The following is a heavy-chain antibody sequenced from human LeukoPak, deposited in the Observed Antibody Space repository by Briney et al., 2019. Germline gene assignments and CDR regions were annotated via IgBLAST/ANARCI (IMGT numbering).Heavy chain of an antibody. Sequence: ASVKVSCKASGYTFTSYDINWVPQATGQGLEWMGWMNPNSGNTGYAQKFQGRVTMTRNTSISTAYMELSSLRSEDTAVYYCARGGSSGWYPSSAALDYWGQGTLVTVSS. D-gene: IGHD6-19*01. V-gene: IGHV1-8*01. CDR1: GYTFTSYD. CDR3: ARGGSSGWYPSSAALDY. J-gene: IGHJ4*02. CDR2: MNPNSGNT.